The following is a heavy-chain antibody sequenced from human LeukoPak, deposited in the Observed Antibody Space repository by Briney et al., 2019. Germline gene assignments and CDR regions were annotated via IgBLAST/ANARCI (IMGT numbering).Heavy chain of an antibody. CDR1: GFTFSDYY. CDR3: ARDSTSVGAFDP. Sequence: GGSLRLSCAASGFTFSDYYMSWIRQAPGKGLEGVSYISSSGSTKYYADSVKGRFTVSRDNAKNSLELQMNSLRADDTAVYYCARDSTSVGAFDPWGQGALVTVSS. CDR2: ISSSGSTK. V-gene: IGHV3-11*01. J-gene: IGHJ5*02.